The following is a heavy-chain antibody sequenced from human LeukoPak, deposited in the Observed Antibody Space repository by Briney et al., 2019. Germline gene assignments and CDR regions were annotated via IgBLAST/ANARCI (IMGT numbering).Heavy chain of an antibody. CDR3: ARDYYDSSGYGHYYYYMDV. J-gene: IGHJ6*03. CDR1: GFTFSDYY. CDR2: ISSSGSTI. D-gene: IGHD3-22*01. V-gene: IGHV3-11*01. Sequence: PGGSLRLSCAASGFTFSDYYMSWIRQAPGKGLEWVSYISSSGSTIYYADSVKGRFTISRDNAKNSLYLQMNSLRAEDTAVYYRARDYYDSSGYGHYYYYMDVWGKGTTVTISS.